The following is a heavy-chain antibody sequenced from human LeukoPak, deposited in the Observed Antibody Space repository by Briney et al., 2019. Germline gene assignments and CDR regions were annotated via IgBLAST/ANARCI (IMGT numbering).Heavy chain of an antibody. CDR3: ATSPYSSSWYRDDY. J-gene: IGHJ4*02. D-gene: IGHD6-13*01. CDR2: IYYSGST. Sequence: PETLSLTCTVSGGSISSYYWSWIRQPPGKGLEWIGYIYYSGSTNYNPSLKSRVTISVDTSKNQFSLKLSSVTAADTAVYYCATSPYSSSWYRDDYWGQGTLVTVSS. CDR1: GGSISSYY. V-gene: IGHV4-59*01.